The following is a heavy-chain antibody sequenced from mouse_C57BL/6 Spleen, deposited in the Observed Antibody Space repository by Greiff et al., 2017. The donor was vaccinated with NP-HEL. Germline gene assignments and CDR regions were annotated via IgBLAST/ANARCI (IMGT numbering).Heavy chain of an antibody. J-gene: IGHJ2*01. V-gene: IGHV2-2*01. CDR1: GFSLTSYG. CDR3: ARTPLYYDYGAIDY. Sequence: QVHVKQSGPGLVQPSQSLSITCTVSGFSLTSYGVHWVRQSPGKGLEWLGVIWSGGSTDYNAAFLSSLSISKDNSTSQVFFKMNSLQADDTAIYYYARTPLYYDYGAIDYWGQGTTLTVSS. D-gene: IGHD2-4*01. CDR2: IWSGGST.